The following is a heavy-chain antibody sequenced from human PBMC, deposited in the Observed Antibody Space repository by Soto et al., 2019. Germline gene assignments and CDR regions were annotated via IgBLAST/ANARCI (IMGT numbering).Heavy chain of an antibody. D-gene: IGHD3-10*01. V-gene: IGHV4-39*07. CDR1: GGSISSSSYY. J-gene: IGHJ4*02. CDR2: IYYSGST. Sequence: PSETLSLTCTVSGGSISSSSYYWGWIRQPPGKGLEWIGSIYYSGSTYYNPSLKSRVTISVDTSQNQFSLQLNSVTAADTAVYYCSYGSSFDYWGQGTLVTVSS. CDR3: SYGSSFDY.